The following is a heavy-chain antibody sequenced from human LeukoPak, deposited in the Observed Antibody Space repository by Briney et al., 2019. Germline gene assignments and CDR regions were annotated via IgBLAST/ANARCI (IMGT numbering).Heavy chain of an antibody. Sequence: GASVKVSCKASGYTFTSYDINWVRQATGQGLEWMGWMNPNSGNTGYAQKLQGRVTITRNTSISTAYMELSSLRSEDTAVYYCARAHSNYNFWSGQSSSWFDPWGQGTLVTVSS. CDR2: MNPNSGNT. CDR1: GYTFTSYD. CDR3: ARAHSNYNFWSGQSSSWFDP. V-gene: IGHV1-8*03. J-gene: IGHJ5*02. D-gene: IGHD3-3*01.